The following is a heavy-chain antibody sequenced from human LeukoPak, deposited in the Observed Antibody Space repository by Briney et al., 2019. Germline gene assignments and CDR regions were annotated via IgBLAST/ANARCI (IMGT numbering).Heavy chain of an antibody. D-gene: IGHD2-21*02. Sequence: SVKVSCKSSGGTFKNYSVNWVRQAPGQGLEWMGRIIPISGTTNYAQKFQGRVTITTDESTSTAYMELSSLRSEDTAVYYCAREGPGGDLTWGRGTMVTVSS. CDR3: AREGPGGDLT. J-gene: IGHJ3*01. CDR2: IIPISGTT. CDR1: GGTFKNYS. V-gene: IGHV1-69*05.